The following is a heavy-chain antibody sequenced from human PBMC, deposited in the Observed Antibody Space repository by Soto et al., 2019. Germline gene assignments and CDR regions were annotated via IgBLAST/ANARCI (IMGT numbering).Heavy chain of an antibody. CDR2: VNPTSGNT. D-gene: IGHD3-9*01. CDR3: ASWAGYSK. CDR1: GYTFTDYD. V-gene: IGHV1-8*01. J-gene: IGHJ4*02. Sequence: QVQLVQSGAEVKKPGASVMVSCKVSGYTFTDYDINWVRQASGQGLEWMGWVNPTSGNTGYAQKFQGRVTMTWNTSISTAYVELSSLRSEDTAVYYCASWAGYSKWGQGTLVTVST.